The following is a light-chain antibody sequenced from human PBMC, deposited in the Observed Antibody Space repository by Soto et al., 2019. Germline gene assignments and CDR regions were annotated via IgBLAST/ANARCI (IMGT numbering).Light chain of an antibody. CDR3: SSYTSSSTLVV. CDR2: DVS. Sequence: QSALTQPASVSGSPGQSITISCTGTSSDVGGYNYVSWCQQHPGKAPKLMIYDVSNRPSGVSNRFSGSKSCNTASLTISGLQTEDDADQYCSSYTSSSTLVVFGTGTTLTVL. J-gene: IGLJ1*01. V-gene: IGLV2-14*01. CDR1: SSDVGGYNY.